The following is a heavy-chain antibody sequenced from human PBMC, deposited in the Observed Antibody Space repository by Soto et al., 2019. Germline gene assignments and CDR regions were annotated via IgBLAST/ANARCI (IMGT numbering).Heavy chain of an antibody. CDR3: AREYQGIAVAGTPPTHTNWFDP. J-gene: IGHJ5*02. CDR2: IYYSGST. Sequence: SETLSLTCTVSGGSISSYYWSWIRQPPGKGLEWIGYIYYSGSTNYNPSLKSRVTISVDTSKNQFSLKLSSVTAADTAVYYCAREYQGIAVAGTPPTHTNWFDPWGQGTLVTVSS. V-gene: IGHV4-59*01. D-gene: IGHD6-19*01. CDR1: GGSISSYY.